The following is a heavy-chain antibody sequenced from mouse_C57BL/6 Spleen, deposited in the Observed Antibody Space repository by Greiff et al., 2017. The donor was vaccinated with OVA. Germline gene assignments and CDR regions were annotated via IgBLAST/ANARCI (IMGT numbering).Heavy chain of an antibody. V-gene: IGHV5-6*01. D-gene: IGHD2-2*01. J-gene: IGHJ4*01. Sequence: EVKLMESGGDLVKPGGSLKLSCAASGFTFSSYGMSWVRQTPDKRLEWVATISSGGSYTYYPDSVKGRFTISRDNAKNTLYLQMSSLKSEDTAMYYCARQGLRQGDYAMDYWGQGTSVTVSS. CDR2: ISSGGSYT. CDR1: GFTFSSYG. CDR3: ARQGLRQGDYAMDY.